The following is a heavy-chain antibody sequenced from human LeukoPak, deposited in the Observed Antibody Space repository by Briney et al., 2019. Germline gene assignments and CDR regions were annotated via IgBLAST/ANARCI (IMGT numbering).Heavy chain of an antibody. Sequence: PGGSLRLSCAASGFTFSSYSVNWVRQAPGKGLEWVSYISRSSSTIYYADSVKGRFTISRDNSKNTLYLHINSLRAEDTAVYYCVKDNPLDYWGQGTLVIVSS. CDR2: ISRSSSTI. V-gene: IGHV3-48*01. CDR1: GFTFSSYS. D-gene: IGHD1-14*01. CDR3: VKDNPLDY. J-gene: IGHJ4*02.